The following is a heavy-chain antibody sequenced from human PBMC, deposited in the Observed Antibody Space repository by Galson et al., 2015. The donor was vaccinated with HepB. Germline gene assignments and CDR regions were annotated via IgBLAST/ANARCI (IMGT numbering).Heavy chain of an antibody. CDR1: GFTFSSYA. CDR3: AKEIKDFSGYYFDY. D-gene: IGHD3-22*01. CDR2: ISGSGGST. Sequence: SLRLSCAASGFTFSSYAMSWVRQAPGKGLEWVSGISGSGGSTYYADSVKGRFTISRDKSKNTLYLQMNSLRAEDTAVYYCAKEIKDFSGYYFDYWGQGTLVTVSS. J-gene: IGHJ4*02. V-gene: IGHV3-23*01.